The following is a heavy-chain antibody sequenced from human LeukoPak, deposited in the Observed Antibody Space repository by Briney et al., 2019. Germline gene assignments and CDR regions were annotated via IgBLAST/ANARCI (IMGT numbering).Heavy chain of an antibody. CDR2: ISGSGGST. Sequence: GGSLRLSCAASGFTFSSYAMSWVRQAPGKGLEWVSAISGSGGSTYYADSVKGRFTISRDNSKNTLYLQMNSLRAEDTAVYYCARDHSSADDAFDIWGQGTMVTVSS. D-gene: IGHD6-19*01. CDR3: ARDHSSADDAFDI. CDR1: GFTFSSYA. J-gene: IGHJ3*02. V-gene: IGHV3-23*01.